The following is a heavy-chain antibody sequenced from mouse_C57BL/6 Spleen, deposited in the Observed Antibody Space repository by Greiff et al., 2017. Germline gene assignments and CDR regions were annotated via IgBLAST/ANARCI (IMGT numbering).Heavy chain of an antibody. CDR3: ARRGDYDNFDY. CDR2: IFPGNGGT. CDR1: GYAFTGSW. J-gene: IGHJ2*01. Sequence: VQLQQSGPELVKPGASVKISCKASGYAFTGSWMNWVKQRPGKGLEWIGRIFPGNGGTNYNGKFKGKATLTADKSSSTAYMQLSSLTSEDSAVYFCARRGDYDNFDYWGQGTTLTVSS. V-gene: IGHV1-82*01. D-gene: IGHD2-4*01.